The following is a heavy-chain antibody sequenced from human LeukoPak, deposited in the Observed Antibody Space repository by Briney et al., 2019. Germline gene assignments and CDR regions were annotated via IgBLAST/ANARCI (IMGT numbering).Heavy chain of an antibody. CDR3: ASCYYDSSGYYYFDY. J-gene: IGHJ4*02. V-gene: IGHV1-2*02. CDR2: IKPSSGAT. D-gene: IGHD3-22*01. CDR1: GYTFSGHY. Sequence: ASVKVSCKASGYTFSGHYMHWVRQAPGQGLEGMGGIKPSSGATNYAQKFRGRVTMTRDTSNRTSYMELSRLRSDDTALYYCASCYYDSSGYYYFDYWGQGTLVTVSS.